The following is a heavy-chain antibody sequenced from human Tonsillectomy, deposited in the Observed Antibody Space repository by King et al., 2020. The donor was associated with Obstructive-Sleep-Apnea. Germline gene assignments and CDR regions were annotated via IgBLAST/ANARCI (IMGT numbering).Heavy chain of an antibody. CDR1: GGSFSGYY. J-gene: IGHJ6*02. V-gene: IGHV4-34*01. Sequence: VQLQQWGAGLLKPSETLSLTGAVYGGSFSGYYWSWIRQPPGKGLEWIGEINHSGSTNYNPSLKSRVTLSVDTSKNQFSLKLSSLTAADTAVYYCARGYCSSTSCYGAGYYYYYGMDVWGQGTTVTVSS. CDR2: INHSGST. D-gene: IGHD2-2*01. CDR3: ARGYCSSTSCYGAGYYYYYGMDV.